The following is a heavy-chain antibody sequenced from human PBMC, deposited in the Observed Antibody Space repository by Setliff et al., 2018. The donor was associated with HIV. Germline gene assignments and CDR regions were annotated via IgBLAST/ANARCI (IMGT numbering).Heavy chain of an antibody. Sequence: PSETLSLTCAVYGGSFSGYYWSWIRQPPGKGLEWIGEIKDSGSTNNTPSLKSRVAMSVDTSKTQFSLKLSSVTAADTAVYYCARDLRGDSVPATAAKSFDIWGQGTLVTVSS. J-gene: IGHJ3*02. CDR2: IKDSGST. CDR1: GGSFSGYY. V-gene: IGHV4-34*01. CDR3: ARDLRGDSVPATAAKSFDI. D-gene: IGHD2-21*01.